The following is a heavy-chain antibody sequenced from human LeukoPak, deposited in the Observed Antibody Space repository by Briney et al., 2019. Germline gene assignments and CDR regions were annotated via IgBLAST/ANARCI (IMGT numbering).Heavy chain of an antibody. CDR1: GYNFSSFG. J-gene: IGHJ4*02. Sequence: ASVKVPCKGSGYNFSSFGISWVRQAPGQGLEWMGWVSAYNGNTNYAQKLQGRVTMTTDTSTSTAYMELRSLRSDDTAVYYCAREVSSSSEVVFDYWGQGTLVTVSS. CDR2: VSAYNGNT. D-gene: IGHD6-6*01. CDR3: AREVSSSSEVVFDY. V-gene: IGHV1-18*01.